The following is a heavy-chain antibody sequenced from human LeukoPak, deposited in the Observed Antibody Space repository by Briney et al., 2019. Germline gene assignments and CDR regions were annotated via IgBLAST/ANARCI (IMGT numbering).Heavy chain of an antibody. V-gene: IGHV3-21*01. CDR1: GFTFSSSN. CDR2: ISSSSSYI. D-gene: IGHD3-3*01. Sequence: GGSLMPPCAAPGFTFSSSNMNWGRQPPGKGLGGGSAISSSSSYIYYADLVKGRFTISRDNAKNSLYLQMNSLRAEDTAVYYCARSGVYYDFWSGPNMDVWGKGTTVTVSS. CDR3: ARSGVYYDFWSGPNMDV. J-gene: IGHJ6*04.